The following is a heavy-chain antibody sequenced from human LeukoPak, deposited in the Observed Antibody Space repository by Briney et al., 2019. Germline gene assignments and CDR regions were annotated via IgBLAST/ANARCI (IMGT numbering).Heavy chain of an antibody. V-gene: IGHV1-3*01. CDR1: GFTFTNYI. D-gene: IGHD6-19*01. CDR3: TRVGGSSSGWYHH. J-gene: IGHJ1*01. CDR2: INAGNGNT. Sequence: GASVKVSCKASGFTFTNYIMHWVRQAPGQRLEWMGWINAGNGNTKYSQKFQGRVTITRDTSASTAYIELSSLSSEDTAVYYCTRVGGSSSGWYHHWGQGTLVTVSS.